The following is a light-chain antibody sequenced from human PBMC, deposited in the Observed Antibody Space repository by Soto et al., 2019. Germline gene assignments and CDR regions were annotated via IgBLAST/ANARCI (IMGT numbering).Light chain of an antibody. Sequence: DIQMTQSPSTLSASVGDRVTITCRASQSISSWLAWYQQKPGKAPHLLISQASILESGVPSRFSGSESGTEFTLTISSLQPDDFATYYCQQYNSYSRTFGQGTKVEIK. CDR2: QAS. V-gene: IGKV1-5*03. J-gene: IGKJ1*01. CDR3: QQYNSYSRT. CDR1: QSISSW.